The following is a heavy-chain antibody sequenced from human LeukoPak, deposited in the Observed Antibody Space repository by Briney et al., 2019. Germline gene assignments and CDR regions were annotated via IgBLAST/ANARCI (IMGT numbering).Heavy chain of an antibody. CDR1: GGSISSYY. V-gene: IGHV4-4*07. D-gene: IGHD2-15*01. CDR3: ARDHLVAAAVMYNWFDP. CDR2: IYTSGST. J-gene: IGHJ5*02. Sequence: SSETLSLTCTVSGGSISSYYWSWIRQPAGKGLEWIGRIYTSGSTNYNPSLKSRVTMLVDTSKNQFSLKLSSVTAADTAVYYCARDHLVAAAVMYNWFDPWGQGTLVTVSS.